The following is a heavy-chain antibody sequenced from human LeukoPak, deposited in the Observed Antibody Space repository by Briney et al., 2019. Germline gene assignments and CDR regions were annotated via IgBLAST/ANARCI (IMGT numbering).Heavy chain of an antibody. J-gene: IGHJ4*02. D-gene: IGHD3-16*02. CDR3: AKELWLEGNDY. CDR1: GGSFSGYY. Sequence: SETLSLTCAVYGGSFSGYYWSWIRQPPGKGLEWIGEINHSGSTNYNPSLKSRVTISVDTSKNQFSLKLSSVTAADTAVYYCAKELWLEGNDYWGQGTLVTVSS. V-gene: IGHV4-34*01. CDR2: INHSGST.